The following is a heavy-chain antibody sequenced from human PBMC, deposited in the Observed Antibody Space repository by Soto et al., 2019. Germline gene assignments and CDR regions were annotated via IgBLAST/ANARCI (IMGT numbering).Heavy chain of an antibody. V-gene: IGHV4-59*01. J-gene: IGHJ4*02. CDR1: GGSISSYY. CDR2: IYYSGST. D-gene: IGHD6-13*01. CDR3: ARGESSSWSIRDYYFDY. Sequence: PSETLSLTCTVSGGSISSYYWSWIRQPPGKGLEWIGYIYYSGSTNYNPSLKSRVTISVDTSKNQFSLKLSSVTAADTAVYYCARGESSSWSIRDYYFDYWGQGTLVTVSS.